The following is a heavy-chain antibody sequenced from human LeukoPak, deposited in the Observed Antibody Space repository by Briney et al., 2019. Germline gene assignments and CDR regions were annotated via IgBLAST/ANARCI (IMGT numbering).Heavy chain of an antibody. CDR1: GFTVSSAF. D-gene: IGHD6-13*01. Sequence: GGSLRLSCAASGFTVSSAFMSWVRQPPGKGLEWVSLIYSGGATYYADSVKGRFTITRDSSNNTLYLQMNSLRGEDTAVYYCARDIAAAGILNSWGQGTLVTVSS. V-gene: IGHV3-66*01. CDR2: IYSGGAT. CDR3: ARDIAAAGILNS. J-gene: IGHJ5*02.